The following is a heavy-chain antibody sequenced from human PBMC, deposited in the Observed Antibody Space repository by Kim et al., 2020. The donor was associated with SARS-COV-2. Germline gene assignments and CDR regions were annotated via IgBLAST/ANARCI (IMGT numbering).Heavy chain of an antibody. J-gene: IGHJ3*02. CDR2: ISAYNGNT. CDR3: AREALLAYCGGDCYSDAFDI. D-gene: IGHD2-21*02. V-gene: IGHV1-18*04. Sequence: ASVKVSCKASGYTFTSYGISWVRQAPGQGLEWMGWISAYNGNTNYAQKLQGRVPMTTDTSTSTAYMELRSLRSDDTAVYYCAREALLAYCGGDCYSDAFDILGQGTMFTVSS. CDR1: GYTFTSYG.